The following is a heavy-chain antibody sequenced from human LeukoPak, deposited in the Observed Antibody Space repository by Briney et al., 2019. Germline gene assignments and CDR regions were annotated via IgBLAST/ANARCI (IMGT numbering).Heavy chain of an antibody. CDR2: ITSSSNYI. CDR3: AKAIGDGYNVPLFD. J-gene: IGHJ4*02. Sequence: GGSLRLSCAASGFTFSIYSMNWVRQAPGKGLEWLSSITSSSNYIYYADSVKGRFTISRDNVQNSLYLQMNSLRAGDTAVYYCAKAIGDGYNVPLFDWGQGTLVTVSS. V-gene: IGHV3-21*04. CDR1: GFTFSIYS. D-gene: IGHD5-24*01.